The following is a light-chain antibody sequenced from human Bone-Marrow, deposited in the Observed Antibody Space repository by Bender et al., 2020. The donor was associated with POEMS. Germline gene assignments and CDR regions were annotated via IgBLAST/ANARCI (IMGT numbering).Light chain of an antibody. V-gene: IGLV1-40*01. CDR3: AAWDDSLNVLV. J-gene: IGLJ3*02. CDR1: SSNIGAGYD. Sequence: QSVLTQPPSVSGAPGQRVTISCTGSSSNIGAGYDVHWYQQLPGRGPKLLIYGNTNRPSGVPDRFSGYKSGTSASLAINGLQAEDEADYYCAAWDDSLNVLVFGGGTKLTVL. CDR2: GNT.